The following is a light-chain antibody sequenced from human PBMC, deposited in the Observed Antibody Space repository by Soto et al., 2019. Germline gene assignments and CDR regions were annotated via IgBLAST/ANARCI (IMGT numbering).Light chain of an antibody. CDR2: GAS. Sequence: TPFPATLSFSPGERATLSCRASQSVSSYLAWYQQKPGQAPRLLIYGASTRATGIPARFSGSGSGTEFTLTINNLQSEDFAVYYCQQYRNWPRTFGQGTKVDI. CDR1: QSVSSY. V-gene: IGKV3-15*01. J-gene: IGKJ1*01. CDR3: QQYRNWPRT.